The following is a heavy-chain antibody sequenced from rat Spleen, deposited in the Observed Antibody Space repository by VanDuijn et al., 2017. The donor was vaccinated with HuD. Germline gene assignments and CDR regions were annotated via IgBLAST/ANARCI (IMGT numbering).Heavy chain of an antibody. V-gene: IGHV5-31*01. CDR2: ISNARGIT. Sequence: EVQLVESGGGLVQPGRSLKLSCVASGFTFNNYWMTWIRQAPGMGLEWVASISNARGITYYADPVKGRFTISRDIANSTLYLRMNSLRSEDTATYYCTTYSDYATSPFGYWGRGALVTVSS. D-gene: IGHD1-6*01. CDR1: GFTFNNYW. J-gene: IGHJ3*01. CDR3: TTYSDYATSPFGY.